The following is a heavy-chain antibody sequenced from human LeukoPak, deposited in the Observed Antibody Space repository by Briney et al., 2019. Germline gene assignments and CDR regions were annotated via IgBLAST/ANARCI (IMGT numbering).Heavy chain of an antibody. CDR1: GFTFSSYA. CDR3: ASTSAGHCSSTSCYVPHPLDYYYYGMDV. CDR2: ISVSGTTT. V-gene: IGHV3-23*01. D-gene: IGHD2-2*01. J-gene: IGHJ6*02. Sequence: GGSLRLSCGASGFTFSSYAMNWVRQAPGKGLEWVSGISVSGTTTYYADSVKGRFTISRDDSKNTLYLQMNSLRAEDTAVYYCASTSAGHCSSTSCYVPHPLDYYYYGMDVWGQGTTVTVSS.